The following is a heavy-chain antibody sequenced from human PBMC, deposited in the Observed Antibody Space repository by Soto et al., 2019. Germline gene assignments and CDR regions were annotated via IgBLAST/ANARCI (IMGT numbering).Heavy chain of an antibody. V-gene: IGHV3-74*01. CDR1: GFTFSNYL. J-gene: IGHJ6*02. CDR3: ARGIRNYYGVDV. D-gene: IGHD5-18*01. Sequence: GGSLRLSCAASGFTFSNYLMHWVRQAPGKGLAWVSRIKYDESSTNYADSVKGRFSISRDNAKNTVYLHMNSLRAEDTGIYYCARGIRNYYGVDVWGQGTTVTVSS. CDR2: IKYDESST.